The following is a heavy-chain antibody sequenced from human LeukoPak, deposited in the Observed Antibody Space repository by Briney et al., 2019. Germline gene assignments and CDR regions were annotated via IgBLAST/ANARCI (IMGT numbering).Heavy chain of an antibody. CDR1: GGSFSGYY. Sequence: SETLSLTCAVYGGSFSGYYWSWIRQPPGKGLEWIGEINHSGSTNYNPSLKSRVTISVDTSKNQFSLRLSSVTAADTAVYFCARYSLSREDFQDWGQGTLVTVSS. CDR2: INHSGST. J-gene: IGHJ1*01. D-gene: IGHD6-13*01. CDR3: ARYSLSREDFQD. V-gene: IGHV4-34*01.